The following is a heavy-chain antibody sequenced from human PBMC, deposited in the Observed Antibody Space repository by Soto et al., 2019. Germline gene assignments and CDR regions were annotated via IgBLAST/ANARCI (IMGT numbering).Heavy chain of an antibody. CDR1: GNTFASHG. Sequence: RASVKVSCKASGNTFASHGFSWVRQSPGQGLEWMGWISGFNGQTNYALKFQGRVTLTTDTSTSTAYMELRSLRSDDTAVYFCARVDRRGVAVARDYWGQGTLVTVSS. CDR2: ISGFNGQT. D-gene: IGHD6-19*01. CDR3: ARVDRRGVAVARDY. J-gene: IGHJ4*02. V-gene: IGHV1-18*01.